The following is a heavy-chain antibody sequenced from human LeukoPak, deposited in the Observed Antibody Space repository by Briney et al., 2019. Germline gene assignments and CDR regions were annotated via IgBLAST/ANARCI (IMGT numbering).Heavy chain of an antibody. CDR2: IYTSGST. Sequence: SETLSLTCTVSGVSVIDHDWSWIRQPPGKGLEWIGNIYTSGSTYFNPSLRSRVAISVDTSKNQFSLTLTSVTAADTAMFYCARLNPHYLGTFDSWGQGALVTVSS. CDR3: ARLNPHYLGTFDS. D-gene: IGHD7-27*01. V-gene: IGHV4-4*09. J-gene: IGHJ4*02. CDR1: GVSVIDHD.